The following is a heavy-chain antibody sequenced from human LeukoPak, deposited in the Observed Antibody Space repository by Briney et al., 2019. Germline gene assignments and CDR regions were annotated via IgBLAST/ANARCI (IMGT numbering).Heavy chain of an antibody. D-gene: IGHD1-1*01. Sequence: ASVKVSCKASGYTLNDYAIAWVRQAPGQGLDWMRWINTYNFRTNTAQNFLGRVTMTTDTFSSTAFMELTSLTTDDTAVYYCAREKGMEDFFDIWGQGTKVIVSS. CDR3: AREKGMEDFFDI. J-gene: IGHJ3*02. CDR2: INTYNFRT. CDR1: GYTLNDYA. V-gene: IGHV1-18*04.